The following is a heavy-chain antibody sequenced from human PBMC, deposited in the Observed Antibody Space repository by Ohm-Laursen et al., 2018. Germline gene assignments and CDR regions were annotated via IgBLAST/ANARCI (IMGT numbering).Heavy chain of an antibody. J-gene: IGHJ4*02. D-gene: IGHD6-13*01. V-gene: IGHV1-69*06. CDR1: GYTFTGYY. CDR2: IIPIFGTA. CDR3: AKGESSSSWYYFDY. Sequence: SSVKVSCKASGYTFTGYYMHWVRQAPGQGLEWMGGIIPIFGTANYAQKFQGRVTITADKSTSTAYMELSSLRSEDTAVYYCAKGESSSSWYYFDYWGQGTLVTVSS.